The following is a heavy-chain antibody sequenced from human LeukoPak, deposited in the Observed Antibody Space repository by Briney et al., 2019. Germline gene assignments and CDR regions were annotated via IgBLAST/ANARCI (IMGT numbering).Heavy chain of an antibody. CDR3: ARGTQNTNYYGSRNTKEGDY. Sequence: ASVKVSCKASGYTFTSYGISWVRQAPGQGLEWMGWMNPNSGNTGYAQKFQGRVTMTRDTSIRTAYMELSSLRFDDTAVYYCARGTQNTNYYGSRNTKEGDYWGQGTLVTVSS. CDR2: MNPNSGNT. J-gene: IGHJ4*02. V-gene: IGHV1-8*02. CDR1: GYTFTSYG. D-gene: IGHD3-10*01.